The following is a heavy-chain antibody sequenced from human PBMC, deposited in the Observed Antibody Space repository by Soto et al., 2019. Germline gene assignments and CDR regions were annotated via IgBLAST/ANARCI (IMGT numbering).Heavy chain of an antibody. CDR3: AREYSSFEY. CDR1: GGSISIYY. Sequence: QVQLQESGPGLVKPSETLSLTCSVSGGSISIYYWSWIRQPPGKGLEWVGYINYSGSTSYNPSLKSRATISVDTSKNQFSLKLNSVTAADTAVYYCAREYSSFEYWGQGSLVTLSS. CDR2: INYSGST. J-gene: IGHJ4*02. D-gene: IGHD6-13*01. V-gene: IGHV4-59*12.